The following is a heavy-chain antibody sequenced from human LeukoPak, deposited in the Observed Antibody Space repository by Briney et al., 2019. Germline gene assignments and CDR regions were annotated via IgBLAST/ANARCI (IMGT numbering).Heavy chain of an antibody. CDR1: GFTFSSYE. V-gene: IGHV3-48*03. CDR3: ARGERGLGIGLSNWFDP. CDR2: ISSSGSTI. Sequence: GGSLRLSCAASGFTFSSYEMNWVRQAPGKGLEWVSYISSSGSTIYYADSVRGRFTISRDNAKNSLYLQMNSLRAEDTAVYYYARGERGLGIGLSNWFDPWGQGTLVTVSS. J-gene: IGHJ5*02. D-gene: IGHD7-27*01.